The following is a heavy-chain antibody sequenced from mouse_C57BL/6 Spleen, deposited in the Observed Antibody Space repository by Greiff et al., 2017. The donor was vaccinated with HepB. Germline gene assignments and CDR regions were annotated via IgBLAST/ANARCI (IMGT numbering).Heavy chain of an antibody. CDR1: GFTFSSYG. J-gene: IGHJ3*01. D-gene: IGHD1-1*01. Sequence: EVKLVESGGDLVKPGGSLKLSCAASGFTFSSYGMSWVRQTPDKRLEWVATISSGGSYTYYPDSVKGRFTISRDNAKNTLYLQMSSLKSEDTAMYDCASHYGSSGAWFAYWGQGTLVTVSA. CDR2: ISSGGSYT. V-gene: IGHV5-6*01. CDR3: ASHYGSSGAWFAY.